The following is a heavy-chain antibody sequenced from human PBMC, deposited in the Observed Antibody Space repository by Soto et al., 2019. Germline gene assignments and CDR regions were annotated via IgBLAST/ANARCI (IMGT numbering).Heavy chain of an antibody. CDR2: IYSGGTT. CDR1: GFTVSANY. J-gene: IGHJ4*02. CDR3: TTDYPSAAAGTPFDY. D-gene: IGHD6-13*01. V-gene: IGHV3-15*01. Sequence: PGGSLRLSCAASGFTVSANYMSWVRQAPGKGLEWVSVIYSGGTTDYAAPVKGRFTISRDDSKNTLYLQMNSLKTEDTAVYYCTTDYPSAAAGTPFDYWGQGTLVTVSS.